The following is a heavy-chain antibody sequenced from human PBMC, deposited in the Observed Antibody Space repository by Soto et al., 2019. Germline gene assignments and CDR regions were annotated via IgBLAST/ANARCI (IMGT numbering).Heavy chain of an antibody. CDR3: ASESTVTDAFDI. Sequence: QVQLQESGPGLVKPSETLSLTCTVSGCSISSYYWSWLRQPPGNGLEWIGYIYYSGSSTYNPSLTSRFTLSVDTSKNQFSLKLSSVTAAYTDVYYCASESTVTDAFDIWGQGTMVTVSS. V-gene: IGHV4-59*01. J-gene: IGHJ3*02. CDR2: IYYSGSS. CDR1: GCSISSYY. D-gene: IGHD4-17*01.